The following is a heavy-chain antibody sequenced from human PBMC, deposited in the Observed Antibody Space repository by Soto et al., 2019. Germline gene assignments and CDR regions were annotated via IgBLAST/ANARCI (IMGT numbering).Heavy chain of an antibody. Sequence: GGSLRLSCAASGFTFSSYAMHWVRQAPGKGLEWVAVISYDGSNKYYADSVKGRFTISRDNSKNTLYLQMNSLRAEDTAVYYCARDQGRGYYYYGMDVRGQGTTVTVSS. V-gene: IGHV3-30-3*01. D-gene: IGHD3-10*01. CDR1: GFTFSSYA. CDR2: ISYDGSNK. J-gene: IGHJ6*02. CDR3: ARDQGRGYYYYGMDV.